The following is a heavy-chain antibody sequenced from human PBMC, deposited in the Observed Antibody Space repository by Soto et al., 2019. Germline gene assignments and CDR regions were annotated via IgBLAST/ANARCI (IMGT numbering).Heavy chain of an antibody. Sequence: QVQLQESGPGLVKPSETLSLTCTVSGGSISSYYWSWIRQPPGKGLEWIEYIYYSGSTNYNPSLKSRVTIPVDTSKNQFFLKLGSVTAADTAVYYWARKARVVVSAKWVASWFDPWCQGTLVTVSS. D-gene: IGHD2-15*01. J-gene: IGHJ5*02. V-gene: IGHV4-59*01. CDR1: GGSISSYY. CDR2: IYYSGST. CDR3: ARKARVVVSAKWVASWFDP.